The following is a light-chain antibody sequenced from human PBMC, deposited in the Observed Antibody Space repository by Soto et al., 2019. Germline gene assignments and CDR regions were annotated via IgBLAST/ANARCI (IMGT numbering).Light chain of an antibody. CDR1: QSLLHSDGKTY. CDR2: LGS. V-gene: IGKV2-28*01. CDR3: MQSLHSPGT. J-gene: IGKJ1*01. Sequence: DIVMPQSPLSLSVTPGEPASISCRSSQSLLHSDGKTYLDWYLQKPGQSPQLLIYLGSNRASGVPDRFSGSGSGTDFTLKIRRVEAQDVGVYYCMQSLHSPGTFGQGTKVDIK.